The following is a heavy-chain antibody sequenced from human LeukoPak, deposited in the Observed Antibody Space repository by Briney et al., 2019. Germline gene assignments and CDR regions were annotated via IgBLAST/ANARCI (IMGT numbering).Heavy chain of an antibody. D-gene: IGHD1-26*01. CDR3: ARIVGATVFLGY. CDR1: GGSISSSSYY. J-gene: IGHJ4*02. CDR2: IYYSGST. Sequence: AETLSLTCAASGGSISSSSYYWGWVRPPPGKGLEWIGSIYYSGSTYNNPSLKSRVTISVDTSKNQFSLKLNSVTAADTAVYYCARIVGATVFLGYWGQGTLVTVSS. V-gene: IGHV4-39*01.